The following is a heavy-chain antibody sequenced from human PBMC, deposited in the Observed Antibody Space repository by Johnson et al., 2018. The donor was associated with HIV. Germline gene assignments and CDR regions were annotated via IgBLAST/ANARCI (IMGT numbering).Heavy chain of an antibody. J-gene: IGHJ3*02. CDR2: INWNGGST. V-gene: IGHV3-20*04. CDR1: GFTFDDYD. Sequence: MLLVESGGDVVRPGGSLRLSCAASGFTFDDYDMTWVRQPPGKGLEWVSGINWNGGSTGYADSVKGRFTISRDNAKNSLYLQMNSLRAEDTAGYYCAERSPILRAFDIWGQGTMVTVSS. CDR3: AERSPILRAFDI.